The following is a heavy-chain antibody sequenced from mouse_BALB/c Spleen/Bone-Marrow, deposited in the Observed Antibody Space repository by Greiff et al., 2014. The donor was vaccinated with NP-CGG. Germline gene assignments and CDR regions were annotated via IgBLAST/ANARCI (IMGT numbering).Heavy chain of an antibody. CDR2: ISSGSSTI. V-gene: IGHV5-17*02. D-gene: IGHD2-14*01. CDR3: ARDVPLYDVGYFDY. Sequence: VQLQQSGGGLVQPGGSRKLSCAASGFTFSSFGMHWVRQDPEKGLEWVAYISSGSSTIYYADTVKGRFTISRDNPKNTLFLQMTSLRSEDTAMYYCARDVPLYDVGYFDYWGQGTTLTVSS. J-gene: IGHJ2*01. CDR1: GFTFSSFG.